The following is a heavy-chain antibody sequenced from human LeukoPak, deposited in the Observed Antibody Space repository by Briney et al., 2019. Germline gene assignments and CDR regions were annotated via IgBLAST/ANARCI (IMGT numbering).Heavy chain of an antibody. Sequence: GGSLRLSCAGSGFTFSSHSMNWVRQAPGKGLEWVSHISADSTTIHYAGSVKGRFTISRDNAKNSLYLQMSSLRAEDTAVYYCPKDSSDGRTYSEPDFWGQGTLVTVSS. CDR1: GFTFSSHS. CDR3: PKDSSDGRTYSEPDF. J-gene: IGHJ4*02. V-gene: IGHV3-48*04. D-gene: IGHD3-10*01. CDR2: ISADSTTI.